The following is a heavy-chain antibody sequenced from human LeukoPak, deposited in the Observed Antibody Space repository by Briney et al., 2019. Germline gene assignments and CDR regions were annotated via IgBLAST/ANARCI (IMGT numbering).Heavy chain of an antibody. CDR1: GGTFSSYA. CDR3: GRVAVAETDAFDI. Sequence: ASVKVSCKASGGTFSSYAISWVRQAPGHAREWMGWISGYNGNTNYAQKLQGRVTMTTDTSTSTAYMELRSLRSDDTAVYYCGRVAVAETDAFDIWGQGTMVTVSS. V-gene: IGHV1-18*01. D-gene: IGHD6-19*01. CDR2: ISGYNGNT. J-gene: IGHJ3*02.